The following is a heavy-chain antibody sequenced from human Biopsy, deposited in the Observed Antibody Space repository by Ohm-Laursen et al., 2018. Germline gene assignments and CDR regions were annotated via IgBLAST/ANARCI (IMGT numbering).Heavy chain of an antibody. D-gene: IGHD2-2*01. J-gene: IGHJ5*02. Sequence: SDTLSLTCAVYGGTYSGYYWSWIRQPPGKGLEWIGEVHHDGRANYNPSLKSRVTISGDMSKKQFSLKLSGVTAADTAVYYCARFIVPSLHCSNGVCPIRWFDPWGQGTPVTVFS. CDR1: GGTYSGYY. V-gene: IGHV4-34*01. CDR2: VHHDGRA. CDR3: ARFIVPSLHCSNGVCPIRWFDP.